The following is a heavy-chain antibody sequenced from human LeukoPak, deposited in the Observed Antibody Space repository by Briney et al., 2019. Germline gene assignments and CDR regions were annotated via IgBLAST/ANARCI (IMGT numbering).Heavy chain of an antibody. Sequence: PSQTLSPTCTVSGGSISSYYCSSIRQPPGKGRGCIWFIYYSGTANYNPSLKSRVTISVDTSKNQFCLKLTSVTAADTAVYYCARVNTEGSADYWGQGTLVTVSS. CDR1: GGSISSYY. D-gene: IGHD6-19*01. CDR3: ARVNTEGSADY. V-gene: IGHV4-59*01. CDR2: IYYSGTA. J-gene: IGHJ4*02.